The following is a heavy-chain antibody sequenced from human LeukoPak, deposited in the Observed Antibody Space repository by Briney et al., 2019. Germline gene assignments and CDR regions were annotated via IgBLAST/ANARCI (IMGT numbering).Heavy chain of an antibody. V-gene: IGHV6-1*01. CDR1: GDSVSSHSAA. Sequence: SQTLSLTCRISGDSVSSHSAAWNWIRQSPSRGLEWLGRTYYRSRLYNDYALSVKSRVTIDPDTSKNQFSLQLHSVTPEDTAVCFCVRETATFAGSVDYWGRGTLVTVSS. J-gene: IGHJ4*02. CDR3: VRETATFAGSVDY. CDR2: TYYRSRLYN. D-gene: IGHD3-16*01.